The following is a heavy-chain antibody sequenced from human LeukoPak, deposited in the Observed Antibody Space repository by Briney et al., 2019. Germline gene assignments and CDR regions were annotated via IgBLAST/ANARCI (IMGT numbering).Heavy chain of an antibody. CDR2: IYYSGST. CDR3: ARVRYSSGWYGSNWFDP. Sequence: SETLSLTCTVSGGSISSSSYYWGWIRQPPGKGLEWIGSIYYSGSTYDNPSVKSRVTISADTSKNQFSLKLSSVTAADTAVYYCARVRYSSGWYGSNWFDPWGQGTLVTVSS. CDR1: GGSISSSSYY. D-gene: IGHD6-19*01. V-gene: IGHV4-39*07. J-gene: IGHJ5*02.